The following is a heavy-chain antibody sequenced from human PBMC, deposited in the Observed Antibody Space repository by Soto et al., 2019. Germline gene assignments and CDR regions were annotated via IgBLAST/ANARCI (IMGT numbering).Heavy chain of an antibody. Sequence: PSETLSLTCTVSGGCISSGGYYWSWIRQHPGKGLEWIGYIYYSGSTYYNPSLKSRVTISVDTSKKQFSLKLSSVTAADTAVYYCAREGDCGGDCGYYGMDVWGQGTTVTGSS. CDR2: IYYSGST. CDR1: GGCISSGGYY. J-gene: IGHJ6*02. CDR3: AREGDCGGDCGYYGMDV. D-gene: IGHD2-21*02. V-gene: IGHV4-31*03.